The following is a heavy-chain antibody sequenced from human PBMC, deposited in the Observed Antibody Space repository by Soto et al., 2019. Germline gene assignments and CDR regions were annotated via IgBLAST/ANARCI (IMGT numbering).Heavy chain of an antibody. V-gene: IGHV1-3*01. CDR2: MNAGVGNT. CDR1: GYTFTDYA. Sequence: HVELVQSGADVKKPGASVTISCKASGYTFTDYALHWVRQAPGQRLGWMGWMNAGVGNTLYSQKFQGRITTARDTSESTAYMELNSLKSEDTAIYYCARDTGYTFGSLNYWGPGTLVTVSS. J-gene: IGHJ4*02. D-gene: IGHD5-18*01. CDR3: ARDTGYTFGSLNY.